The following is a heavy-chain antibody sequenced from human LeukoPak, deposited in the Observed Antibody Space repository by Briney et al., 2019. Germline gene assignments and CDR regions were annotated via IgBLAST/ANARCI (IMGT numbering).Heavy chain of an antibody. V-gene: IGHV3-23*01. J-gene: IGHJ1*01. D-gene: IGHD2-2*01. CDR1: GFTFSSYA. CDR2: ISGSGGST. CDR3: ATLRKYCSSTSCSEYFQH. Sequence: GGSLRLSCAASGFTFSSYAMSWVRQAPGKGLEWVSAISGSGGSTYYADSVKGRFTISRDNSKNTLYLQMNCLRAEDTAVYYCATLRKYCSSTSCSEYFQHWGQGTLVTVSS.